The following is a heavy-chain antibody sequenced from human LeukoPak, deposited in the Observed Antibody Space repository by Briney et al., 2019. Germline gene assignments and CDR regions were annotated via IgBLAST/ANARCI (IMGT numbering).Heavy chain of an antibody. CDR2: INDGGTT. Sequence: PSETLSLTCVVYGASFSGYYWSWIRQPPGKGLECIGEINDGGTTNYNPSLKSRVSIPIDRSKNHFYLILTSVTAADTATYYCARSFYSNYDKWFDPWGQGTLVTVSS. CDR3: ARSFYSNYDKWFDP. V-gene: IGHV4-34*01. J-gene: IGHJ5*02. CDR1: GASFSGYY. D-gene: IGHD4-11*01.